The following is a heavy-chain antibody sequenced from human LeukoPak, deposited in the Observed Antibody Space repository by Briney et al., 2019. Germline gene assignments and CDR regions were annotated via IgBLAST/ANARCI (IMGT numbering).Heavy chain of an antibody. CDR2: MNPNSGNT. CDR3: ARGPPHYYYMDV. V-gene: IGHV1-8*01. Sequence: ASVKVSCKASGYTFTSYDINWVRQATRQGLEWMGWMNPNSGNTGYAQKFQGRVTMTRNTSISTAYMELSSLRSEDTAVYYCARGPPHYYYMDVWGKGTTVTVSS. J-gene: IGHJ6*03. CDR1: GYTFTSYD.